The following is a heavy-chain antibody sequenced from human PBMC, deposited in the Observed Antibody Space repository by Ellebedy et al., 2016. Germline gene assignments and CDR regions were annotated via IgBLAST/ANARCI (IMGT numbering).Heavy chain of an antibody. Sequence: GGSLRLXXAASGFNFSGFAMHWVRQTAGKGLEWVGRIRTKANNFATKYGESVNGRFSVSRDDSANTVYLQMNSLRPEDTALYYCTKGTMDYFYDWGQGTQVTVSS. CDR3: TKGTMDYFYD. CDR1: GFNFSGFA. CDR2: IRTKANNFAT. J-gene: IGHJ4*02. D-gene: IGHD4/OR15-4a*01. V-gene: IGHV3-73*01.